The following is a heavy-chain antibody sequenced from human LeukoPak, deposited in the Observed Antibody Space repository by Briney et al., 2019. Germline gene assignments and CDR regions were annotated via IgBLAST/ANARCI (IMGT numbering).Heavy chain of an antibody. CDR2: IHSNRGA. V-gene: IGHV4-61*01. CDR3: ASSNLGSLGQFDP. J-gene: IGHJ5*02. CDR1: GGSVSSGTYY. Sequence: SETLSLTCTVSGGSVSSGTYYWSWIRQPPGKGLEWIGFIHSNRGANYNASLNSRATISRDTSRSQVSLKLTSVTAADTAVYYCASSNLGSLGQFDPWDQGTLVTVSS. D-gene: IGHD3-10*01.